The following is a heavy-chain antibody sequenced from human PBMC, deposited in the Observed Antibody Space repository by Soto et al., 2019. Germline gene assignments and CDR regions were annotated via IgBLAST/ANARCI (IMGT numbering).Heavy chain of an antibody. D-gene: IGHD3-9*01. CDR3: ARELRYYDNPTYYYYGMDI. CDR1: GFTFSSYG. Sequence: PGGSLRLSCAASGFTFSSYGMHWVRQAPGKGLEWVAVIWYDGSNKYYADSVKGRFTISRDNSKNTLYLQMNSLRAEDTAVYFCARELRYYDNPTYYYYGMDIWGQGTTVTVSS. V-gene: IGHV3-33*01. J-gene: IGHJ6*02. CDR2: IWYDGSNK.